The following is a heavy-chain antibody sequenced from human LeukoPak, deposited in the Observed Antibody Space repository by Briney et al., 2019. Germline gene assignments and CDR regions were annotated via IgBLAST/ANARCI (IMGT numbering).Heavy chain of an antibody. CDR3: AREGYYDSSGSYAFDI. D-gene: IGHD3-22*01. J-gene: IGHJ3*02. CDR2: INAGNGNT. V-gene: IGHV1-3*03. Sequence: WASVKVSCKASGYTLTSYAMHWVRQAPGQRLEWMGWINAGNGNTKYSQEFQGRVTITRDTSASTAYMELSSLRSEDMAVYYCAREGYYDSSGSYAFDIWGQGTMVTVSS. CDR1: GYTLTSYA.